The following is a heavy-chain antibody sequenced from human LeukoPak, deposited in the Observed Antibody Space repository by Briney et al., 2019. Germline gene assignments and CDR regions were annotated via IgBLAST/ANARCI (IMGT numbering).Heavy chain of an antibody. V-gene: IGHV1-8*03. CDR3: ARGTQAAGIFYYYYYYMDV. J-gene: IGHJ6*03. CDR1: GYTFTSYD. Sequence: GASVKVSCKASGYTFTSYDINWVRQATGQGLEWMGWMNPNSGNTGYAQKFQGGVTITRNTSISTAYMELSSLRSEDTAVYYCARGTQAAGIFYYYYYYMDVWGKGTTVTVSS. CDR2: MNPNSGNT. D-gene: IGHD6-13*01.